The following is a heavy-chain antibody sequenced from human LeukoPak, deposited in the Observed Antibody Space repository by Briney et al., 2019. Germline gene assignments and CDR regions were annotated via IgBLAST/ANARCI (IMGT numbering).Heavy chain of an antibody. J-gene: IGHJ4*02. V-gene: IGHV3-23*01. Sequence: PGGSLRLSCAASGFTFSSYAMSWVRQAPGKGLEWVSAIGGTNGRTYYADSVKGRFTISRDNAKNSLYLQMNSLRAEDTAVYYCAREGSSEDFDSWGQGTQVTVSS. CDR2: IGGTNGRT. CDR1: GFTFSSYA. CDR3: AREGSSEDFDS. D-gene: IGHD6-19*01.